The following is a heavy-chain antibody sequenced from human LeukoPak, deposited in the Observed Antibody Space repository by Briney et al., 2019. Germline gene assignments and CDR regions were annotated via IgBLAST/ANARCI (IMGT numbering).Heavy chain of an antibody. J-gene: IGHJ4*02. CDR1: GFTFSSYS. D-gene: IGHD1-1*01. CDR2: ISSSSSTI. CDR3: PTSPKTGGFDY. V-gene: IGHV3-48*01. Sequence: GGSLRLSCGASGFTFSSYSMNWVRQAPGKGLEWVSYISSSSSTIYYAHSVKGRFTLSRDNAKNSLYLQMHSLRAEDTAVYYSPTSPKTGGFDYWGQGHLVNVSS.